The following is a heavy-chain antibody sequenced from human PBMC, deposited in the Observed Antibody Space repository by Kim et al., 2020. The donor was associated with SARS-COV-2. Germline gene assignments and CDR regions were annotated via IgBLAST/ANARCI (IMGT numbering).Heavy chain of an antibody. CDR2: IYYSGST. CDR1: GGSISSYY. CDR3: ARDINTYYDFWSGYYTGWFDP. V-gene: IGHV4-59*01. Sequence: SETLSLTCTVSGGSISSYYWSWIRQPPGKGLEWIGYIYYSGSTNYNPSLKSRVTISVDTSKNQFSLKLSSVTAADTAVYYCARDINTYYDFWSGYYTGWFDPWGQGTLVTVSS. D-gene: IGHD3-3*01. J-gene: IGHJ5*02.